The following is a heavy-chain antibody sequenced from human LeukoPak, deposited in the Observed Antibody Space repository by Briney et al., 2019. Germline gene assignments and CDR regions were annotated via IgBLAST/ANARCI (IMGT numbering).Heavy chain of an antibody. V-gene: IGHV3-21*01. CDR3: ARDSGVWSIEDYFDY. Sequence: GGSLRLSCAASGFTFSSYSMNWVRQAPGKGLEWVSSISSSSSYIYYADSVKGRFTISRDNAKNSLYLQMNSLRAEDTAVYYCARDSGVWSIEDYFDYWGQGTLVTVSS. CDR1: GFTFSSYS. J-gene: IGHJ4*02. CDR2: ISSSSSYI. D-gene: IGHD3-3*01.